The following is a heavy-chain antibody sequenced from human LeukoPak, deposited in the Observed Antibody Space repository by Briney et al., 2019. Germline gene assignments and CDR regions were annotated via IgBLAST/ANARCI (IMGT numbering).Heavy chain of an antibody. J-gene: IGHJ4*02. V-gene: IGHV3-30*02. Sequence: GGSLRLSCAASGFTFSSYGMHWVRQAPGKGLEWVAFIRYDGSNKYYADSVKGRFTISRDNSKNTLYLQMNSLRAEDTAVYYCARAALGYGDFGFDYWGQGTLVTVSS. CDR3: ARAALGYGDFGFDY. CDR1: GFTFSSYG. CDR2: IRYDGSNK. D-gene: IGHD4-17*01.